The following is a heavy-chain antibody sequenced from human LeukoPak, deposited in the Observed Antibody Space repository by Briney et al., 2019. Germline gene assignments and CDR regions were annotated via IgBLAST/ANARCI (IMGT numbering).Heavy chain of an antibody. Sequence: GESLKISCKGSGYSFTGYWIGWVRQVPGKGLEWMGIIYPGDSDTRYSPSFQGQVTLSADKSISTAYLQWSSLKASDTAMYYCARRIAAADEDWFDPWGQGTLVTVSS. CDR3: ARRIAAADEDWFDP. V-gene: IGHV5-51*01. D-gene: IGHD6-13*01. CDR1: GYSFTGYW. J-gene: IGHJ5*02. CDR2: IYPGDSDT.